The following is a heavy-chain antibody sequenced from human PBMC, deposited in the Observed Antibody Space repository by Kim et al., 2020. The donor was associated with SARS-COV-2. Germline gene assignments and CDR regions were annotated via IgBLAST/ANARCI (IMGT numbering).Heavy chain of an antibody. Sequence: SVKVSCKASGGTFSSYAISWVRQAPGQGLEWMGGIIPIFGTANYAQKFQGRVTITADESTSTAYMELSSLRSEDTAVYYCARDRRNYGSGIFDIWGQGTMVTVSS. J-gene: IGHJ3*02. D-gene: IGHD3-10*01. CDR1: GGTFSSYA. V-gene: IGHV1-69*13. CDR2: IIPIFGTA. CDR3: ARDRRNYGSGIFDI.